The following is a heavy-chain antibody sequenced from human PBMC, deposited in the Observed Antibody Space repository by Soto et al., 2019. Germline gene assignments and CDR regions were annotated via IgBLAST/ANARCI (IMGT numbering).Heavy chain of an antibody. CDR3: ANHPHSSKAASERLEYFQH. CDR2: ISGSGCST. J-gene: IGHJ1*01. CDR1: GFTFSSYA. D-gene: IGHD6-25*01. Sequence: GGSLRLSCAASGFTFSSYAMSWVRQAPGKGLEWVSAISGSGCSTYYADSVKGRFTISRDNSKNTLYLQMNSLRAEDTAVYYCANHPHSSKAASERLEYFQHWGQGTLVTVSS. V-gene: IGHV3-23*01.